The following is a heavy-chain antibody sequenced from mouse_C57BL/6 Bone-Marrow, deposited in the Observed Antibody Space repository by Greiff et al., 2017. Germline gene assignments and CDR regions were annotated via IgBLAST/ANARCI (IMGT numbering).Heavy chain of an antibody. Sequence: VQLQQSGAELVKPGTSVKVSCKASGYAFTNYLIEWVKQRPGQGLEWIGVINPGSGGTNYNEKFKGKATLTADNSSSTAYMQLSSLTSEDSAVYFCARLHAYWGQGTLVTVSA. CDR1: GYAFTNYL. CDR2: INPGSGGT. V-gene: IGHV1-54*01. CDR3: ARLHAY. J-gene: IGHJ3*01.